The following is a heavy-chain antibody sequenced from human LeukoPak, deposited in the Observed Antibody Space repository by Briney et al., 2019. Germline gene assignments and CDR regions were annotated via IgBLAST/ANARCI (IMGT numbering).Heavy chain of an antibody. CDR3: ASTTVTTLYFDY. J-gene: IGHJ4*02. CDR2: IYYSGST. Sequence: SETLSLTCTVSGGSISSGDYCWSWIRQPPGKGLEWIGYIYYSGSTYYNPSLKSRVTISVDTSKNQFSLKLSSVTAADTAVYYCASTTVTTLYFDYWGQGTLVTVSS. V-gene: IGHV4-30-4*01. CDR1: GGSISSGDYC. D-gene: IGHD4-17*01.